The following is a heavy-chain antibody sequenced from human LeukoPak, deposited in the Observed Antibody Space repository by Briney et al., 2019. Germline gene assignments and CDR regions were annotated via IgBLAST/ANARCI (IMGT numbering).Heavy chain of an antibody. V-gene: IGHV4-59*01. CDR1: GGSISRYY. Sequence: PSETLSLTCTVSGGSISRYYWSWIRQPPGKGLEWIGYIYYSGSTNYNPSLKSRVTISVDTSKNQYSLKLSSVTAADTAVYYCARSRPRYCSGGSCFSMDVWGKGTTVTVSS. CDR3: ARSRPRYCSGGSCFSMDV. D-gene: IGHD2-15*01. J-gene: IGHJ6*03. CDR2: IYYSGST.